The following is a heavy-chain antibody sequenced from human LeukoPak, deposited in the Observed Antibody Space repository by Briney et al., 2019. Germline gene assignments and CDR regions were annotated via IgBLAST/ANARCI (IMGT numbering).Heavy chain of an antibody. CDR1: GFTLSSYW. Sequence: PGGSLRLSCAASGFTLSSYWVHWVRQAQGKGRVWVSRINSDVSSTSYADSVKGRFTNSRDNAKNTLYLQMNSLRAEETAVYYCARLYDFWTGLLDCWGQGTLVTVSA. CDR3: ARLYDFWTGLLDC. J-gene: IGHJ4*02. V-gene: IGHV3-74*01. CDR2: INSDVSST. D-gene: IGHD3-3*01.